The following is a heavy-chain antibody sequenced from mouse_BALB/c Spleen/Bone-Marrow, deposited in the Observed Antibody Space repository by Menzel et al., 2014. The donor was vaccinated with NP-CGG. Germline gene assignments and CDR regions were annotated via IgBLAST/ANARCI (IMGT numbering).Heavy chain of an antibody. V-gene: IGHV14-3*02. D-gene: IGHD1-1*01. CDR3: ARARDYGSSYYAMDY. CDR2: IDPANGNT. Sequence: VHVKQSGAELVKPGASVELSCTASGFNIKDTYMHWVRQRPEQGLEWIGRIDPANGNTKYDPKFQGKATITADTSSTTDYLQHSSLTSEDTAVYYCARARDYGSSYYAMDYWGQGTSVTGSS. J-gene: IGHJ4*01. CDR1: GFNIKDTY.